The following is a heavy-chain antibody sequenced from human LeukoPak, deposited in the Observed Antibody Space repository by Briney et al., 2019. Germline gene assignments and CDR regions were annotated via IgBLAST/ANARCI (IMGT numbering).Heavy chain of an antibody. CDR1: GFTFSSYE. CDR2: ISSSGSTI. V-gene: IGHV3-48*03. CDR3: ARALGYDSSGEIDY. D-gene: IGHD3-22*01. J-gene: IGHJ4*02. Sequence: PGGSLRLSCAASGFTFSSYEMNWVRQAPGKGLEWVSYISSSGSTIYYADSVKGRFTISRDNAKNTLYLQMNSLRAEDTAVYYCARALGYDSSGEIDYWGQGTLVTVSS.